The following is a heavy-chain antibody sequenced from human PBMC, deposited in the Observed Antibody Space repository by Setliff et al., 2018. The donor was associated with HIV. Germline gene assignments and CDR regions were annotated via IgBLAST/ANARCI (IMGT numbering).Heavy chain of an antibody. CDR1: GYAISSGYY. Sequence: SETLSLTCAVSGYAISSGYYWGWIRQPPGEGLEWIGYIYYSGSTNYNPSLRSRVTISVDTSKNQVSLRLTSVTSADTALYYCARESQQYYDILTGFNYYYGMDVWGRGITVTVSS. CDR3: ARESQQYYDILTGFNYYYGMDV. D-gene: IGHD3-9*01. CDR2: IYYSGST. V-gene: IGHV4-61*01. J-gene: IGHJ6*02.